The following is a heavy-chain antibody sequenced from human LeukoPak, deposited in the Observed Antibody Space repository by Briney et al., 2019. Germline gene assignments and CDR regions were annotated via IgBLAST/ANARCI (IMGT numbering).Heavy chain of an antibody. CDR1: GFTFSSYG. V-gene: IGHV3-33*01. J-gene: IGHJ4*02. Sequence: GRSLRLSCAASGFTFSSYGMHWVRQAPGKGLEWVAVIWYDGSNKYYADSVKGRFTISRDNSKNTLYLQMNSLRAEDTAVYYCARGQDDRSGTFDYWGQGILVTVSS. CDR3: ARGQDDRSGTFDY. CDR2: IWYDGSNK. D-gene: IGHD3-22*01.